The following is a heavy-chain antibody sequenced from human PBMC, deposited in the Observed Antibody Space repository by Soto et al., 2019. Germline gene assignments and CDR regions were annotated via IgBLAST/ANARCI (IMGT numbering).Heavy chain of an antibody. CDR2: ISGGGDAA. Sequence: EVQLLESGGALVQPGGSLRLSCAGSGFTFINYAMNWVRQAPGKGLEWVSSISGGGDAAFFPDSVRGRFTISRDNSKNTVTLQMNSLGVDDTDVYYCARKILGSTSRPNYWYFDLWGRGTLVTVSS. J-gene: IGHJ2*01. D-gene: IGHD2-2*01. V-gene: IGHV3-23*01. CDR1: GFTFINYA. CDR3: ARKILGSTSRPNYWYFDL.